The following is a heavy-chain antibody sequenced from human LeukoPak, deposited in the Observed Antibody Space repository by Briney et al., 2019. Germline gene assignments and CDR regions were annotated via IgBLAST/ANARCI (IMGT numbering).Heavy chain of an antibody. CDR3: ARGIVVVPAAIHFDY. Sequence: SETLSLTCTVSGGSISSYYWSWIRQPPGKGLEWIGYIYHSGSTNYNPSLKSRVTISVDTSKNQFSLKLSSVTAADTAVYYCARGIVVVPAAIHFDYWGQGTLVTVSS. CDR2: IYHSGST. J-gene: IGHJ4*02. D-gene: IGHD2-2*01. V-gene: IGHV4-59*01. CDR1: GGSISSYY.